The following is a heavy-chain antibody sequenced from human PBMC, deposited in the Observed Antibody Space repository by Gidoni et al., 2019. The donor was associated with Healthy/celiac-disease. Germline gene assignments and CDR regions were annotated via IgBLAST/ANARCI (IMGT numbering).Heavy chain of an antibody. CDR2: ISSNGGST. J-gene: IGHJ3*02. D-gene: IGHD6-19*01. Sequence: EVQLVESGGGLVQPGGSLRLSCAASGFTFSSYAMHWVRQAPGKGLEYVSAISSNGGSTYYANSVKGRFTISRDNSKNTLYLQMGSLRAEDMAVYYCARLKQWLVAEVGGDAFDIWGQGTMVTVSS. CDR1: GFTFSSYA. V-gene: IGHV3-64*01. CDR3: ARLKQWLVAEVGGDAFDI.